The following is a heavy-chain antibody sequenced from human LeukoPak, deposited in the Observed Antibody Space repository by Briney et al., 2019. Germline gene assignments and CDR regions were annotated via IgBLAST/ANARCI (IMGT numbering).Heavy chain of an antibody. CDR1: GCTFSSYA. J-gene: IGHJ4*02. D-gene: IGHD2-21*02. Sequence: GGSLRLSCAASGCTFSSYAMHWVRQAPGMGLEWVAVISYDGSNKYYADSVKGRFTISRDNSKNTLYLQMNSLRAEDTAVYYCARVKVGTANDYWGQGTLVTVSS. CDR2: ISYDGSNK. CDR3: ARVKVGTANDY. V-gene: IGHV3-30-3*01.